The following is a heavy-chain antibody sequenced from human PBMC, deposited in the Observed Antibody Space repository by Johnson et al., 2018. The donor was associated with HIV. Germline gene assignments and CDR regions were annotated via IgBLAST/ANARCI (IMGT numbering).Heavy chain of an antibody. CDR3: AREYSSSWFPPSRAFDI. V-gene: IGHV3-23*04. CDR1: GFTFSSYA. Sequence: VQLVESGGGLVQPGGSLRLSCAASGFTFSSYAMSWVHQVPGKGLEWVSAISGSGGSTYYADSVKGRFTISRDNSMDTLYLQMKSLRAEDTAVYYCAREYSSSWFPPSRAFDIWGQGTMVTVSS. CDR2: ISGSGGST. D-gene: IGHD6-13*01. J-gene: IGHJ3*02.